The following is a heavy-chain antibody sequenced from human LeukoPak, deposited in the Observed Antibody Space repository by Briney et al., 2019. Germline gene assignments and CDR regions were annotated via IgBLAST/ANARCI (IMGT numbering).Heavy chain of an antibody. CDR2: IYPGGSNG. CDR1: GFDFTAYG. J-gene: IGHJ4*02. V-gene: IGHV5-51*01. Sequence: GESLMISCKCSGFDFTAYGIAWVRQMPGKGLEWMGNIYPGGSNGRYSPSFQGQVNMSADKSITTVYLQWSSLKASDTAMYYCARQFHSARFGFWGQGSLVTVSS. D-gene: IGHD5-18*01. CDR3: ARQFHSARFGF.